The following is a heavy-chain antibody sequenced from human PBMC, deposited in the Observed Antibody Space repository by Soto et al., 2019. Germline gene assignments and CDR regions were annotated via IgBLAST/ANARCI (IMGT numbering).Heavy chain of an antibody. CDR3: ARDFSYCSGGSCRNAIDYYFDY. J-gene: IGHJ4*02. Sequence: ASVKVSCKASGGTFSSYTISWVRQAPGQGLEWMGRIIPILNMPDYAQKFQGRVTITADKSTSTAYMELSSLKFDDTAVYYCARDFSYCSGGSCRNAIDYYFDYWGQGTLVTVSS. CDR1: GGTFSSYT. V-gene: IGHV1-69*04. D-gene: IGHD2-15*01. CDR2: IIPILNMP.